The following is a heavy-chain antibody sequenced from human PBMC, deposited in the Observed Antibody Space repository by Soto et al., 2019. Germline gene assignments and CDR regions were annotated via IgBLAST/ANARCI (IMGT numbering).Heavy chain of an antibody. Sequence: EVQLFESGGGLVQPGGSLRLSCAASGFTFSSYGMSWVRQAPGKGLEWVSTISYSGGSTYYTDSVKGRFTISRDNSKNTLYLQMNSLRAEDTAVYYCAKRYWYDGSGLWDYWGQGTLVTVSS. D-gene: IGHD3-22*01. V-gene: IGHV3-23*01. CDR1: GFTFSSYG. CDR2: ISYSGGST. J-gene: IGHJ4*02. CDR3: AKRYWYDGSGLWDY.